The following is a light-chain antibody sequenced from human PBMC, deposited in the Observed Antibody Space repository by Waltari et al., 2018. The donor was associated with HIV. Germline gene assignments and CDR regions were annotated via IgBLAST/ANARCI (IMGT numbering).Light chain of an antibody. V-gene: IGKV3-20*01. J-gene: IGKJ1*01. CDR3: QHFGTSRWT. CDR1: QTVSSSY. Sequence: EVVLTQSPGTLSLSPGDRATLSCRASQTVSSSYLAWYQQKPGQGPRLLISGTSSRATGIPDRFSGSVSGTDFTLTISRLEPEDFAVYYCQHFGTSRWTFGPGTKVEIK. CDR2: GTS.